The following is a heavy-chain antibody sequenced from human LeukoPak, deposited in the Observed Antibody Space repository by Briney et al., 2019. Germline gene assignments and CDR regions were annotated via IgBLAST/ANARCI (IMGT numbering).Heavy chain of an antibody. D-gene: IGHD2-15*01. J-gene: IGHJ3*02. CDR1: GGSISGYY. Sequence: SETLSLTCTVSGGSISGYYWSWIRQTPGKGLEWIGYIFYSGNTKYRPSLRSRLTISVDTSKNQFLLKLSSVTAADTALYYCAREVVGAAAFDIWGQGTMVTVSS. CDR3: AREVVGAAAFDI. CDR2: IFYSGNT. V-gene: IGHV4-59*01.